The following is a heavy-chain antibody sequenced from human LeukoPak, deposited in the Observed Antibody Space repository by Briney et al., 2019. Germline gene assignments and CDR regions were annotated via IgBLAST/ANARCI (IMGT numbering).Heavy chain of an antibody. V-gene: IGHV4-34*01. Sequence: SETLSLTCAVYGGSFSGYYWSWIRQPPGKGLEWIGEINHSGSTNYNPSLKSRVTISVDTSKNQFSLKLGSVTAADTAVYYCARASSRGYFDYWGQGTLVTVSS. J-gene: IGHJ4*02. D-gene: IGHD3-10*01. CDR1: GGSFSGYY. CDR3: ARASSRGYFDY. CDR2: INHSGST.